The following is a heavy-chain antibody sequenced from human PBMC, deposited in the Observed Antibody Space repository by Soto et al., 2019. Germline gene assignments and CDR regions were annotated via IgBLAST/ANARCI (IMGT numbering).Heavy chain of an antibody. J-gene: IGHJ6*02. CDR1: GYTFTGYY. D-gene: IGHD6-13*01. V-gene: IGHV1-2*04. Sequence: ASVKVSCKASGYTFTGYYMHWVRQAPGQGLEWMGWINPNSGGTNYAQKFQGWVTMTRDTSISTAYMELSRLRSDDTAVYYCGRDLGDSSSWYTHYYYYGMDVWGQGTTVTVSS. CDR2: INPNSGGT. CDR3: GRDLGDSSSWYTHYYYYGMDV.